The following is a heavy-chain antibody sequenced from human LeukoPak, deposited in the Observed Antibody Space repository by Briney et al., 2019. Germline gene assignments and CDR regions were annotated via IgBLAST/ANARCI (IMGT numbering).Heavy chain of an antibody. Sequence: GGSLRLSRAASGFTFSSYWMHWVRQAPGKGLVWVSRINSDGSSTSYADSVKGRFTISRDNAKNTLYLQMNSLRAEDTAVYCCARSGYSYGFPKFDYWGQGTLVTVSS. CDR2: INSDGSST. CDR3: ARSGYSYGFPKFDY. J-gene: IGHJ4*02. V-gene: IGHV3-74*01. CDR1: GFTFSSYW. D-gene: IGHD5-18*01.